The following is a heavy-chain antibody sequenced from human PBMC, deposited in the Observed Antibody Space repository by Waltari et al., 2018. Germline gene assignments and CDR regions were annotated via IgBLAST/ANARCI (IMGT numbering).Heavy chain of an antibody. CDR3: ARLLARLRFLEWLTEVDRFDA. CDR2: INHSGDT. J-gene: IGHJ3*01. Sequence: QVQLQQWGPGLLKPSETLSLTCGIFGGSFSAYYWSWIRQSPGKGLEWIGEINHSGDTNYKPSLKGRFTRSAVTAKNHVSLKLSSVTAADTGGYLCARLLARLRFLEWLTEVDRFDAWGPGTMGTVSS. CDR1: GGSFSAYY. V-gene: IGHV4-34*01. D-gene: IGHD3-3*01.